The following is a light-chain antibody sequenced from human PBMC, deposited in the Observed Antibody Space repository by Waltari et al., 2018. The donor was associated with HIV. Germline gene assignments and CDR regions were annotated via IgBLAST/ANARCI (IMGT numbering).Light chain of an antibody. V-gene: IGKV3-20*01. CDR1: QSVINNY. CDR2: GAS. Sequence: EIVLTQSPGTLSLSPGERAILSCRASQSVINNYLAWYQQKPGQAPRLLIYGASSRATGIPDRFSGSGSVTDFTLTISRLEPGDFAVYYCQQYGSSPWTFGQGTKVEIK. J-gene: IGKJ1*01. CDR3: QQYGSSPWT.